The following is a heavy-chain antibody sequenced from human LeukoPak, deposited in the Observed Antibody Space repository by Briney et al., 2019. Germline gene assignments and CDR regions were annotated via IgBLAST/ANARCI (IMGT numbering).Heavy chain of an antibody. V-gene: IGHV4-39*01. CDR1: GGSISSSSYY. Sequence: SETLSLTCTVSGGSISSSSYYWGWIRQPPGKGLEWIGSIYYSGSTYYNPSLKSRVTISVDTSKNQFSLKLSSVTAADTAVYYRARHITYYDILTGYYADYYYYYMDVWGKGTTVTVSS. D-gene: IGHD3-9*01. CDR2: IYYSGST. CDR3: ARHITYYDILTGYYADYYYYYMDV. J-gene: IGHJ6*03.